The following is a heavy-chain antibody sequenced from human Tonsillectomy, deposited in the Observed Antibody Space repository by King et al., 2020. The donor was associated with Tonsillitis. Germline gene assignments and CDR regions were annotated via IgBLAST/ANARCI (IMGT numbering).Heavy chain of an antibody. CDR2: INHSGST. D-gene: IGHD3-22*01. J-gene: IGHJ4*02. CDR3: ARVGRTYYSDSSGFDY. Sequence: HVQLQQWGAGLLKPSETLSLTCAVYGGSFTGYYWSWIRQPPGKGLEWMGEINHSGSTNYNPSLKSRVTISVDTSKNQFSLKLSSGTAADTAVYYCARVGRTYYSDSSGFDYWGQGTLVTVSS. V-gene: IGHV4-34*01. CDR1: GGSFTGYY.